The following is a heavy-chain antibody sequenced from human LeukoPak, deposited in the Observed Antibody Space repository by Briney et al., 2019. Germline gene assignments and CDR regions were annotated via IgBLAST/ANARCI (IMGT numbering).Heavy chain of an antibody. V-gene: IGHV1-18*01. CDR1: GYTFTSYG. J-gene: IGHJ4*02. D-gene: IGHD4-17*01. CDR3: ARDDAYDDRDFDY. CDR2: ISAYNGNT. Sequence: GASVKVSCKASGYTFTSYGINWVRQAPGQGLEWMGWISAYNGNTNYAQKLQGRVTMTTDTSTSTASMELRSLRSDDTAVYYCARDDAYDDRDFDYWGQGTLVTVSS.